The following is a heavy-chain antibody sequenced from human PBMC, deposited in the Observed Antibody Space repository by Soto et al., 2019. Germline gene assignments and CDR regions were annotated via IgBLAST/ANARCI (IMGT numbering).Heavy chain of an antibody. Sequence: GGSLRLSCAASGFTFDDYAMHWVRQAPGKGLEWVSGISWNSGSIGYVDSVKGRFTISRDNAKNSLYLQMNSLRADDTALYYCAKGYNWNYSYYFDYWGQGTLVTVSS. D-gene: IGHD1-7*01. CDR3: AKGYNWNYSYYFDY. V-gene: IGHV3-9*01. CDR1: GFTFDDYA. CDR2: ISWNSGSI. J-gene: IGHJ4*02.